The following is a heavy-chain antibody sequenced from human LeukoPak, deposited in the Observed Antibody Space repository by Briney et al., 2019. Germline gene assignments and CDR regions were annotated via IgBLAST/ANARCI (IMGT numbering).Heavy chain of an antibody. CDR3: ARLRIAVSATGGFDY. J-gene: IGHJ4*02. D-gene: IGHD6-19*01. CDR2: IKEDGSEK. Sequence: GGSLRLSCAASGFTFSRHWMSWVRQAPGKGLEWVANIKEDGSEKTYVDSVKGRFTISRDNAKNSLYLQINSLRAADTAIYYCARLRIAVSATGGFDYWGREPWSPSPQ. V-gene: IGHV3-7*03. CDR1: GFTFSRHW.